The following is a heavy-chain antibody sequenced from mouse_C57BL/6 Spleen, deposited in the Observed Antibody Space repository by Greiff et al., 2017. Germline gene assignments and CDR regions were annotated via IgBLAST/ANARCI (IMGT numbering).Heavy chain of an antibody. CDR1: GFNIKDYY. D-gene: IGHD1-1*01. Sequence: EVQLQQSGAELVRPGASVKLSCTASGFNIKDYYMHWVKQRPEQGLEWIGRIDPEDGDTEYAPKFPGKATMTADTSSNTAYLQLSSLTSEDTAVYYCTFPYYCGSSYPLFDYWGQGTTLTVSS. J-gene: IGHJ2*01. CDR2: IDPEDGDT. V-gene: IGHV14-1*01. CDR3: TFPYYCGSSYPLFDY.